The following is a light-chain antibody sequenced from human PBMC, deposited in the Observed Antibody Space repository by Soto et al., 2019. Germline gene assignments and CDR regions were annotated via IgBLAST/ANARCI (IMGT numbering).Light chain of an antibody. Sequence: EIVFTQYPATLCLYLRERATLSCRASETLHIFLAWYQHRPGQVPRLLISDAFNRAPGVPARFSGSGSGTDFTLTINNLEPEDFAVYFCQHRKMWPLTFGGGTKVDIK. CDR2: DAF. CDR3: QHRKMWPLT. V-gene: IGKV3-11*01. CDR1: ETLHIF. J-gene: IGKJ4*01.